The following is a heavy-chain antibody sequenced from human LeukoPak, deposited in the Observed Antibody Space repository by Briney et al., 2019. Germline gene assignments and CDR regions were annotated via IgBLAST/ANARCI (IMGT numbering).Heavy chain of an antibody. D-gene: IGHD3-22*01. CDR3: AREGSFDSSGNNDALDI. CDR1: GFTFSSYA. J-gene: IGHJ3*02. V-gene: IGHV3-23*01. CDR2: ISGSGGST. Sequence: GGSLRLSCAASGFTFSSYAMSWVRQAPGKGLEWVSAISGSGGSTYYADSVKGRFTISRDNSKNTLYLQMNSLRAEDTAVYYCAREGSFDSSGNNDALDIWGQGTMVTVSA.